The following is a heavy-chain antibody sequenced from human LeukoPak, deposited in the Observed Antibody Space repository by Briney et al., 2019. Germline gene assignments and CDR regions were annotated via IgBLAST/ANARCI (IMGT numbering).Heavy chain of an antibody. J-gene: IGHJ5*02. Sequence: PSETLSLTCAVYGGSFSGYYWSWIRQPPGKGLEWIGEINHSGSTNYNPSLKSRVTISVDTSKNQFSLKLSSVTAADTAVYYCAGPPNYLGWGDPPWGQGPVFTVSS. V-gene: IGHV4-34*01. CDR2: INHSGST. D-gene: IGHD3-10*01. CDR3: AGPPNYLGWGDPP. CDR1: GGSFSGYY.